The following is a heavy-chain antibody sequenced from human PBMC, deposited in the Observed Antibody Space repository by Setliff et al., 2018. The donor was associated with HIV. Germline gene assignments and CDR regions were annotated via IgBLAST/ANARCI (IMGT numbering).Heavy chain of an antibody. CDR3: ARHDVVKRGEYNFWSGYYSYYYYYIDV. CDR2: ISYSGST. D-gene: IGHD3-3*01. J-gene: IGHJ6*03. Sequence: SETLSLTCTVSGGSLSTYYWSWIRQPSGKGLEWVGFISYSGSTNYNPSLESRVTISVDTSKNQFSLKLTSVTAADTAVYYCARHDVVKRGEYNFWSGYYSYYYYYIDVWGKGTTVTVSS. CDR1: GGSLSTYY. V-gene: IGHV4-59*08.